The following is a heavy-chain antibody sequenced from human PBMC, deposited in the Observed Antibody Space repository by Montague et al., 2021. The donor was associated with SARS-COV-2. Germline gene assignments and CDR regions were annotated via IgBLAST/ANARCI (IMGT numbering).Heavy chain of an antibody. D-gene: IGHD3-10*01. CDR1: GDSISASDYY. CDR2: NSDRGSS. V-gene: IGHV4-39*01. J-gene: IGHJ6*03. CDR3: ARRYSGTWDSFYHDMDV. Sequence: SETLSLTCIVSGDSISASDYYWGWIRQPPGKGLEWIGSNSDRGSSTYNASLQIRLTISVDTSKNQFSLKVNFVTAADTAVYYCARRYSGTWDSFYHDMDVWGRGTTVIVSS.